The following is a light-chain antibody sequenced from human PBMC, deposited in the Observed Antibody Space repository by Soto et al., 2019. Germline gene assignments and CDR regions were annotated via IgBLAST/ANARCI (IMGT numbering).Light chain of an antibody. V-gene: IGKV3-20*01. CDR2: DTS. Sequence: EIVLTQSPGTLSLSPGERATLSCRASQSVTSNYLAWYQQKPGQAPGLLIYDTSTRASGVPDRFSGSGSGTEFTLTISRLEPEDFAVYYCQQYGTSPQTFSQGTKVDIK. CDR1: QSVTSNY. J-gene: IGKJ1*01. CDR3: QQYGTSPQT.